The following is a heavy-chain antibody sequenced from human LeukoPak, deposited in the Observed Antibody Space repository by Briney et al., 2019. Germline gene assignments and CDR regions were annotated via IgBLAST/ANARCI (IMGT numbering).Heavy chain of an antibody. CDR1: GYTFTGYY. CDR2: INPNSGGT. J-gene: IGHJ6*03. Sequence: ASVKVSCKASGYTFTGYYMHWVRQAPGQGLEWMGWINPNSGGTNYAQKFQGRVTMTRDTSISTAYMELSRLRSDDTAVYYCARVEWEPGEYMDVWGKGTPVTVSS. V-gene: IGHV1-2*02. CDR3: ARVEWEPGEYMDV. D-gene: IGHD1-26*01.